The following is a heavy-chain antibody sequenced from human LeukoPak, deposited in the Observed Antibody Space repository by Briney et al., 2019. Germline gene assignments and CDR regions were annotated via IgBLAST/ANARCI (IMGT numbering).Heavy chain of an antibody. CDR3: AREGYYSRGLYHFDY. V-gene: IGHV3-7*01. CDR2: IKQDGSEK. J-gene: IGHJ4*02. Sequence: GGSLRLSCAASGFTFSSYWMSWVRQAPGKGLEWVANIKQDGSEKYYVDSVKGRFTISRDNAKNSLYLQMNSLRAEDTAVYYCAREGYYSRGLYHFDYWGQGTLVTVSS. D-gene: IGHD4-11*01. CDR1: GFTFSSYW.